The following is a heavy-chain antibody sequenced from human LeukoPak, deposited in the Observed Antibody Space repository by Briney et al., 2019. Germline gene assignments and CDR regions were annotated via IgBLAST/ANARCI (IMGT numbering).Heavy chain of an antibody. CDR1: SGSISSTTYY. CDR2: IYYNGDT. CDR3: ARGPNTAGNYRAFDL. V-gene: IGHV4-39*07. D-gene: IGHD4-11*01. Sequence: SETLSLTCTVSSGSISSTTYYWAWIRQPPGKGLEWIGSIYYNGDTYYNPSLKSRVIISADTSENQFSLKLTSVTAADTAAYYCARGPNTAGNYRAFDLWGQGTKVTVSS. J-gene: IGHJ3*01.